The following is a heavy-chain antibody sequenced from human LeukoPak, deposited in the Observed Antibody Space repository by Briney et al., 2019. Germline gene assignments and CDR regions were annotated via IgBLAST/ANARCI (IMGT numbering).Heavy chain of an antibody. CDR3: AREGSITMVRGVYLYYGMDV. V-gene: IGHV3-7*01. CDR1: GFTFSSYS. Sequence: GGSLRLSCAASGFTFSSYSMNWVRQAPGKGLEWVANIKQDGSEKYYVDSVKGRFTISRDNAKNSLYLQMNSLRAEDTAVYYCAREGSITMVRGVYLYYGMDVWGQGTTVTVSS. D-gene: IGHD3-10*01. CDR2: IKQDGSEK. J-gene: IGHJ6*02.